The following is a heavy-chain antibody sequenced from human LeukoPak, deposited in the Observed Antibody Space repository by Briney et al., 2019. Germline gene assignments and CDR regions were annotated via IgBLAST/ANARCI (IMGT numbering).Heavy chain of an antibody. Sequence: PGGFLRLSCAASGFTFSDAWMIWVRQTPGKGLEWVGRIKQIRNGGTTDYAAPVKGRFTMSRDDSISTLYLQMNSLKTEDTAVYYCATGFSATSHDGYWGQGTLVTVSS. J-gene: IGHJ4*02. CDR3: ATGFSATSHDGY. CDR1: GFTFSDAW. D-gene: IGHD1-26*01. CDR2: IKQIRNGGTT. V-gene: IGHV3-15*01.